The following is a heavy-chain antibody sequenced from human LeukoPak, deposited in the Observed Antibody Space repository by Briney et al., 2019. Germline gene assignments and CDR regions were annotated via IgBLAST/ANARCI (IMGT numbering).Heavy chain of an antibody. Sequence: GGSLRLSCAASGFTFSHYWMTWVRQAPGKGLEWVANIKQDGSEQYYVDSVKGRFTISRDNAKNSLYLQMNSLRVEDTAVYYCARDRCSGTSCFYDYWGQGTLVTVS. CDR2: IKQDGSEQ. CDR3: ARDRCSGTSCFYDY. D-gene: IGHD2-2*01. J-gene: IGHJ4*02. CDR1: GFTFSHYW. V-gene: IGHV3-7*01.